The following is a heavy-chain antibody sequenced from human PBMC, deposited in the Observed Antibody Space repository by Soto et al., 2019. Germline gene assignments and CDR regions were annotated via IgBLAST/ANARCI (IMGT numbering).Heavy chain of an antibody. J-gene: IGHJ4*02. CDR1: GGSISSGGYS. D-gene: IGHD6-19*01. V-gene: IGHV4-30-2*02. Sequence: PSETLSLTCAVSGGSISSGGYSWSWIRQPPGKGLEWIGYIYHSGSTYYNPSLKSRVTVSVDTAKNEFSLKLNSVTAADTATYYCARILRDSQGWYHNDVWGQGSLVIVSS. CDR3: ARILRDSQGWYHNDV. CDR2: IYHSGST.